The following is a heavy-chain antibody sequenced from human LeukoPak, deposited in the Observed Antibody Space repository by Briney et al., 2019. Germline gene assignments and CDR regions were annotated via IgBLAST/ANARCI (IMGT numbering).Heavy chain of an antibody. V-gene: IGHV4-59*07. CDR1: VRSISRYY. CDR3: ARPPYYYDSSGSLWDAFDI. D-gene: IGHD3-22*01. J-gene: IGHJ3*02. Sequence: SDTLSLTCTLSVRSISRYYWSCLRDPPGRGLVGVGYIYYSGSANYNPSLKSRVTISVHTSKNQFSLKLSSVTAADTAVYYCARPPYYYDSSGSLWDAFDIWGQGTMVTVSS. CDR2: IYYSGSA.